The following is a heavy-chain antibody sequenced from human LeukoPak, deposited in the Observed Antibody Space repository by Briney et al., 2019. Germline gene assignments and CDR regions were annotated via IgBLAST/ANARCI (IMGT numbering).Heavy chain of an antibody. J-gene: IGHJ4*02. CDR2: IYYTGTT. Sequence: SETLSLTCTISGGSISSYYWNWIRQPPGKGLEWIGYIYYTGTTNYNPSLKSRVTISVDTSKNQFSLKLSSVTAADTAVYYCARDLTYDFWSGYGYWGQGTLVTVSS. CDR3: ARDLTYDFWSGYGY. D-gene: IGHD3-3*01. V-gene: IGHV4-59*01. CDR1: GGSISSYY.